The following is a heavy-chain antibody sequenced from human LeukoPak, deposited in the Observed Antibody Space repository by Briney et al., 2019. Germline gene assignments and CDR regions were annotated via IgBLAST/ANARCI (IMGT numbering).Heavy chain of an antibody. CDR3: AKDLAARPYYFDY. V-gene: IGHV3-7*01. D-gene: IGHD6-6*01. J-gene: IGHJ4*02. CDR1: GFTFSSYS. CDR2: IKQDGSEK. Sequence: GGSLRLSCAASGFTFSSYSMSWVRQAPGKGLEWVANIKQDGSEKYYVDSVKGRFTISRDNAKNSLYLQMNSLRAEDTAVYYCAKDLAARPYYFDYWGQGTLVTVSS.